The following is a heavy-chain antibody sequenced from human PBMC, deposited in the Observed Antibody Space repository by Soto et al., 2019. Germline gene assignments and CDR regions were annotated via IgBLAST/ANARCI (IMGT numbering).Heavy chain of an antibody. CDR2: IIPISGTT. V-gene: IGHV1-69*01. CDR3: TRTILNMGTTYYCGMAV. D-gene: IGHD2-21*01. Sequence: QVQLVQSGAEVKKPGSSVKVSCKASGGTISRYAISWVRQAPAQGLEWMGGIIPISGTTKYAQKFQGRVTITADESTSTAYVELSSLRSEDTAVYYCTRTILNMGTTYYCGMAVWGQGPTVTVSS. J-gene: IGHJ6*02. CDR1: GGTISRYA.